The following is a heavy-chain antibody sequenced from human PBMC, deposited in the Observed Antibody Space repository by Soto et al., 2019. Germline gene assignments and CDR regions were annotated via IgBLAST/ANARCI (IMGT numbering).Heavy chain of an antibody. D-gene: IGHD2-21*02. Sequence: QVQLVQSGAEVKKPGASVKVSCKTSGYPFTSYGINWVRQAPGQGTEWMGWISAYNGKTSYTQKFQGRATMTTDTSKRTAYMELRSLRSDDTAVYSCARDRLIAVTWLLQYRGQGTLVTVSS. J-gene: IGHJ4*02. CDR3: ARDRLIAVTWLLQY. CDR2: ISAYNGKT. CDR1: GYPFTSYG. V-gene: IGHV1-18*01.